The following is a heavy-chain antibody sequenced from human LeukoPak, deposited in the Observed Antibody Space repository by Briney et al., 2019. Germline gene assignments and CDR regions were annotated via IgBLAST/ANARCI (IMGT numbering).Heavy chain of an antibody. CDR2: ISSSSSYI. V-gene: IGHV3-21*01. CDR1: GFTFSSYS. D-gene: IGHD3-22*01. J-gene: IGHJ4*02. Sequence: GGSLRPSCAASGFTFSSYSMNWVRQAPGKGLEWVSSISSSSSYIYYADSVKGRFTISRDNAKNSLYLQMNSLRAEDTAVYYCAREPYDSSGYYFGYWGQGTLVTVSS. CDR3: AREPYDSSGYYFGY.